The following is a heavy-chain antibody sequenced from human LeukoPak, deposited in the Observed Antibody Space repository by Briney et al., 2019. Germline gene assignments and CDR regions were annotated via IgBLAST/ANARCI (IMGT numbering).Heavy chain of an antibody. CDR2: ISSSSSCI. Sequence: GGSLRLSCAAPGFTFSSYSMNWVRQAPGKGLEWVSSISSSSSCIYYADSVKGRFTISRDNAKNSLYLQMNSLRAGDTAVYYCARLLAYGSGAEAFDYWGQGTLVTVSS. V-gene: IGHV3-21*01. J-gene: IGHJ4*02. CDR3: ARLLAYGSGAEAFDY. CDR1: GFTFSSYS. D-gene: IGHD3-10*01.